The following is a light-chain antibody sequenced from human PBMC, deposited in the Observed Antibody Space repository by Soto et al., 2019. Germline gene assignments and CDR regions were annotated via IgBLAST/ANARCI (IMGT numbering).Light chain of an antibody. V-gene: IGKV3-20*01. CDR2: GAS. CDR1: QSVSSSY. CDR3: QHYGTSWWT. Sequence: EIVLTQSPGTLSLSPGVRATLSCRASQSVSSSYLAWYQQKPGQAPRLLIYGASSRATGIPERFSGSGSGKDFRLTIRRLEPEDFAVYYCQHYGTSWWTFGQGTKVEIK. J-gene: IGKJ1*01.